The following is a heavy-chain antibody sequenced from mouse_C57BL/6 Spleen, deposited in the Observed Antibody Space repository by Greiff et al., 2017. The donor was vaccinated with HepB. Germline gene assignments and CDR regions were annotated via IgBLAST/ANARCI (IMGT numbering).Heavy chain of an antibody. J-gene: IGHJ2*01. D-gene: IGHD2-12*01. V-gene: IGHV1-26*01. CDR2: INPNNGGT. CDR1: GYTFTDYY. Sequence: EVKLMESGPELVKPGASVKISCKASGYTFTDYYMNWVKQSHGKSLEWIGDINPNNGGTSYNQKFKGKATLTVDKSSSTAYMELRSLTSEDSAVYYCARYFNFDYWGQGTTLTVSS. CDR3: ARYFNFDY.